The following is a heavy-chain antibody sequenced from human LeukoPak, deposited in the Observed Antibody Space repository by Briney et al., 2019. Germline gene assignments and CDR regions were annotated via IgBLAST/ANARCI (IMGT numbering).Heavy chain of an antibody. V-gene: IGHV4-59*01. Sequence: SETLSLTCTVSGGSISNKYWSWVRRPPGKGLEWIGCIYYSGSTNYNYNPSLKSRVTISVDTSKNQFSLNLRSVTAADTAVYYCTRESSGWSIDYWGQGTLATVSS. D-gene: IGHD6-19*01. CDR2: IYYSGSTNY. CDR3: TRESSGWSIDY. J-gene: IGHJ4*02. CDR1: GGSISNKY.